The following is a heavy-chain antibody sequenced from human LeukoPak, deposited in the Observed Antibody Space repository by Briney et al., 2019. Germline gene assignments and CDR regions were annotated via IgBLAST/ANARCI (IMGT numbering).Heavy chain of an antibody. CDR1: GYSFTSYW. D-gene: IGHD4-23*01. J-gene: IGHJ4*02. CDR3: GRHLYGGNSAIDY. CDR2: MYPGDSDT. Sequence: GASLKISCKGSGYSFTSYWIGWVRPMPGKGLEWMGIMYPGDSDTRYSPSFQGQVTISVDKSISTAYLQWSSLKASDTAMYYCGRHLYGGNSAIDYWGQGTLVTVSS. V-gene: IGHV5-51*01.